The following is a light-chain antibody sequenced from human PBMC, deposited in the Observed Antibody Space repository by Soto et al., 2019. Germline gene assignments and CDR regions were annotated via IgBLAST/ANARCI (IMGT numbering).Light chain of an antibody. J-gene: IGKJ1*01. CDR1: QGISSY. CDR3: QRPYNAPTRT. Sequence: DIQLTQSPSSLSASVGDRVTITCRVIQGISSYLNWYRQKPGKVPKLLIYSASNLQSGVPSRFSGSGSGTDFTLTISSLQPEAVATYYGQRPYNAPTRTFGQGPKVDIK. V-gene: IGKV1-27*01. CDR2: SAS.